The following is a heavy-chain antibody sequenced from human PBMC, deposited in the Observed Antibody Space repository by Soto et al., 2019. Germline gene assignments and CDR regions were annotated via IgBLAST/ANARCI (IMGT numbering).Heavy chain of an antibody. D-gene: IGHD6-13*01. Sequence: GVSVKVSCKASGYTFTSYYMHWVRQAPGQGLEWMGIINPSGGSTSYAQKFQGRLTMTRDTSTSTVYMELSSLRSEDTAVYYCAGGIAARDWFDPWGQGTLVTVSS. CDR2: INPSGGST. J-gene: IGHJ5*02. V-gene: IGHV1-46*01. CDR1: GYTFTSYY. CDR3: AGGIAARDWFDP.